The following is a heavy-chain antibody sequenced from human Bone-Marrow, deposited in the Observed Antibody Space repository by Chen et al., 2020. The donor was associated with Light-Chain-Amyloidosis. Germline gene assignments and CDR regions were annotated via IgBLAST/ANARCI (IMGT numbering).Heavy chain of an antibody. CDR1: AYTFPNYW. CDR2: IYPDDSDA. CDR3: ARRRDGYNFDY. Sequence: EVQLEQSGPEVKKPGESLKVSWKGSAYTFPNYWIGWVRQMPGKGLEWMGVIYPDDSDARYSPSFEGQVTISADKSITTAYLQWRSLKASDTAMYYCARRRDGYNFDYWGQGTLVTVSS. V-gene: IGHV5-51*01. D-gene: IGHD5-12*01. J-gene: IGHJ4*02.